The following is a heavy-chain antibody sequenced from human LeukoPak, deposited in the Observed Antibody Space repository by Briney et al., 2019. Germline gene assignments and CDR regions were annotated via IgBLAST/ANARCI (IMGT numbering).Heavy chain of an antibody. V-gene: IGHV4-39*01. D-gene: IGHD2-2*01. J-gene: IGHJ5*02. Sequence: PSETLSLTCTVSGGSISSSGYYWGWIRQPPGKGLEWIGSIYYGGSTYYNPSLKSRVTISVDTSKSQFSLKLSSVTAADTAMYYCARHGSSARINWFDPWGQGTLVTVSS. CDR3: ARHGSSARINWFDP. CDR1: GGSISSSGYY. CDR2: IYYGGST.